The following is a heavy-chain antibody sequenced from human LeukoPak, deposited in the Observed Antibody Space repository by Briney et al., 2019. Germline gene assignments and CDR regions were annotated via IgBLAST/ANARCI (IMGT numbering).Heavy chain of an antibody. V-gene: IGHV3-74*03. CDR3: VRSVSGNYGRFDY. D-gene: IGHD1-26*01. Sequence: GGSLRLSCAASGFTFSNYWMHWVSQTPGKGLVWVSRVSPDGRGTTYADSVRGRFTISRDKDKSTFLQMNSLRAEDTAVYYCVRSVSGNYGRFDYWGQGTLVTVSS. CDR1: GFTFSNYW. CDR2: VSPDGRGT. J-gene: IGHJ4*02.